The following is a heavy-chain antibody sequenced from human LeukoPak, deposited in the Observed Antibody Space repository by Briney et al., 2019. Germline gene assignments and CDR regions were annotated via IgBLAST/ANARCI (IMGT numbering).Heavy chain of an antibody. V-gene: IGHV3-21*01. CDR1: GXTFSSYT. D-gene: IGHD4-23*01. Sequence: PGGSLRLSCTASGXTFSSYTMNWVRQAPGKGREWVSLISSSSSDIYYADSVKGRFTISRDNANNSLYLQMSSLRADDTAVYYCARVYYGGSLDYWGQGTLVTVSS. CDR3: ARVYYGGSLDY. CDR2: ISSSSSDI. J-gene: IGHJ4*02.